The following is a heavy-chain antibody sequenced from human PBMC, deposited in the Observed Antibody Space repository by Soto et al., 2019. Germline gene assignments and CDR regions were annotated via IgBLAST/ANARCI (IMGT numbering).Heavy chain of an antibody. CDR3: ASGPQVCSGGSCYRHYYYYYGMDV. CDR2: INHSGST. J-gene: IGHJ6*02. CDR1: AFSGYY. D-gene: IGHD2-15*01. Sequence: AFSGYYWDWFRKPPGKGLEWIGEINHSGSTNYNPSLKSRVTISVDTSKNQFSLKLSSVTAADTAVYYCASGPQVCSGGSCYRHYYYYYGMDVWGQGTTVTVSS. V-gene: IGHV4-34*01.